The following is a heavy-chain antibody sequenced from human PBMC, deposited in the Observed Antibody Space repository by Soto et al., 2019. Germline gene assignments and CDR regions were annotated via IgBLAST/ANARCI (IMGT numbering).Heavy chain of an antibody. CDR1: GYTFTGYY. CDR2: INPNSGGT. CDR3: ARVYYDILTGQNPHYYYSGMDV. Sequence: ASVKVSCKASGYTFTGYYMHWVRQAPGQGLEWMGWINPNSGGTNYAQKFQGWVTMTRDTSISTAYMELSRLRSDDTAVYYCARVYYDILTGQNPHYYYSGMDVWGQGTTVTVSS. V-gene: IGHV1-2*04. D-gene: IGHD3-9*01. J-gene: IGHJ6*02.